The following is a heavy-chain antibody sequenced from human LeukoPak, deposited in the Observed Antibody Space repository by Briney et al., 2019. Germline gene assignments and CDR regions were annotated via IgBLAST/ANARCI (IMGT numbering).Heavy chain of an antibody. CDR3: ARGMGYCSSTSCRKEVDY. CDR2: XXXXGST. CDR1: GGSISSGGYY. J-gene: IGHJ4*02. D-gene: IGHD2-2*01. V-gene: IGHV4-31*03. Sequence: SETLSLTCTVSGGSISSGGYYWSWIRQHPGKGLXXXXXXXXXGSTYYNPSLKSRVTISVDTSKNQFSLKLSSVTAADTAVYYCARGMGYCSSTSCRKEVDYWGQGTLVTVSS.